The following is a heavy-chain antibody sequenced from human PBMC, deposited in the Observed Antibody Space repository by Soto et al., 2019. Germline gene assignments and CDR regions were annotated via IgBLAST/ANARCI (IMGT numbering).Heavy chain of an antibody. CDR2: IKQDGREK. V-gene: IGHV3-7*01. Sequence: EVQVVESGGGLVQPGGSLRLSCAASGFTFNHYWMAWFRQAPRKGLEWVASIKQDGREKYYLDSVKGRFTISRDNAKNSVYLKMNSLGTEDTAVYYGATHSFYNLSAGDSWGQGTLVTVSS. J-gene: IGHJ4*02. CDR1: GFTFNHYW. D-gene: IGHD3-10*01. CDR3: ATHSFYNLSAGDS.